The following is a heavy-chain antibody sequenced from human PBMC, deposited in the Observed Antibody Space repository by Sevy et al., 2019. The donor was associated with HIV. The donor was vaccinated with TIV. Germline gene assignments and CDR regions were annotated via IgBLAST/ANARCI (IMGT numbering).Heavy chain of an antibody. J-gene: IGHJ4*02. CDR3: AKDWGSGWRILRGLDY. CDR2: IWYDGSNK. D-gene: IGHD6-19*01. CDR1: GFTFSSYG. Sequence: GGSLRLSCAASGFTFSSYGMHWVRQAPGKGLEWVAVIWYDGSNKYYADSVKGRFTISRDNSKNTLYLQMNSLRAEDTAVYYCAKDWGSGWRILRGLDYWGQGTLVTVSS. V-gene: IGHV3-33*06.